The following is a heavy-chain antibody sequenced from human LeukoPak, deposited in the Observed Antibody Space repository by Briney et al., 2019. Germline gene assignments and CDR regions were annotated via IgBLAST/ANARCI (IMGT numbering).Heavy chain of an antibody. CDR2: ISSSSSYI. CDR1: GFTFSSYS. J-gene: IGHJ4*02. D-gene: IGHD2-15*01. Sequence: GGSLRLSCAASGFTFSSYSMNWVRQAPGKGLEWVSSISSSSSYIYYADSVKGRFTISRDNAKNSLYLQMNSLRAEDTAVYYCARGPYCSGGSCYGWGQGTLVTVSS. V-gene: IGHV3-21*01. CDR3: ARGPYCSGGSCYG.